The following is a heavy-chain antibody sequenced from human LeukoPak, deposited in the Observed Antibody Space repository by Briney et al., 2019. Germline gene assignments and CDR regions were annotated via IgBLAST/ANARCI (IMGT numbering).Heavy chain of an antibody. CDR3: ARDSGRGWYEFQ. D-gene: IGHD6-19*01. Sequence: ASVKVSCKASGYTFTSYGISWVRQAPGQGLEWMGWINTRTGDTEYSQKFQGRVSITKDTPESTAYMELRSLRSEDLAVYYCARDSGRGWYEFQWGQGTLVTVSS. CDR2: INTRTGDT. J-gene: IGHJ4*02. CDR1: GYTFTSYG. V-gene: IGHV1-18*03.